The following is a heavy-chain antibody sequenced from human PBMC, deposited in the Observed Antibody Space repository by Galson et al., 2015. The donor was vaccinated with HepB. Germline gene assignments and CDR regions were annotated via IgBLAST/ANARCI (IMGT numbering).Heavy chain of an antibody. Sequence: ETLSLTCAVYGGSLSDYYWTWIRQPPGKGLEWIGEIKHTGTTNYQPSLESRVTISVDTSKNEFSLRLSSLTAADTAVYYCARVGVSKFGGALVVPYYFDYWGQGTLVTVSS. D-gene: IGHD3-16*02. CDR3: ARVGVSKFGGALVVPYYFDY. CDR2: IKHTGTT. J-gene: IGHJ4*02. V-gene: IGHV4-34*01. CDR1: GGSLSDYY.